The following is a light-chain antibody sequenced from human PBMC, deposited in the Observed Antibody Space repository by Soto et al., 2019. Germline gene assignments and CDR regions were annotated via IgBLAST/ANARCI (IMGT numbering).Light chain of an antibody. J-gene: IGLJ2*01. CDR3: GTWDISLDTVV. Sequence: QPVLTQPPSVSAAPGQKVTISCSGSSSNVGGNYVSWYQVLPQTAPKLLIYDNHKRHSGIPDRFSGSKSGTSATLGITDLQTGDEAEYYCGTWDISLDTVVFGGGTKVTVL. CDR1: SSNVGGNY. CDR2: DNH. V-gene: IGLV1-51*01.